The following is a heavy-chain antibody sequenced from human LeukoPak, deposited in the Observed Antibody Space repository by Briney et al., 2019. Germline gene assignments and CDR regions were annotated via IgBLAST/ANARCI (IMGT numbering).Heavy chain of an antibody. CDR2: IYSNGWT. CDR3: ASGSGWNSFDP. Sequence: SETLSLTCTVSGGSISTDLYYWTWIRQPAGKGLEWIGRIYSNGWTDYNPPLKSRVSISIDTSKNHFSLKMSLATAADTALYYCASGSGWNSFDPWGQGTLVTVSS. D-gene: IGHD6-19*01. J-gene: IGHJ5*02. V-gene: IGHV4-61*02. CDR1: GGSISTDLYY.